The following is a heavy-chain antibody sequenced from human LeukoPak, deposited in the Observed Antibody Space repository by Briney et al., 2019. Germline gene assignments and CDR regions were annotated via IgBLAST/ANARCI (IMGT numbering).Heavy chain of an antibody. D-gene: IGHD2-15*01. CDR2: NISIFGTA. V-gene: IGHV1-69*06. CDR1: PGTSSTYA. Sequence: AVKFSSNASPGTSSTYAISWVRQAPGQGLEWRGANISIFGTANYTQKIQCRVTITADKFTSTGYMELSSLRSEDKAVYYCARGPQDIVVVVXATGWFDPW. J-gene: IGHJ5*02. CDR3: ARGPQDIVVVVXATGWFDP.